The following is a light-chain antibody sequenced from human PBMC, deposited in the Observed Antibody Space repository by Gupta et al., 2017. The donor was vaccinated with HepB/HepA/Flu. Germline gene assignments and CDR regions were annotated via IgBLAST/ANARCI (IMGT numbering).Light chain of an antibody. Sequence: EIVMTQSPATLSVSPGERATLSCRASQSVSSNLAWYKQKPGQAPRLLIYGASTRATGIPARFSGSGFGKEFTLTISSRQSEDFAVYYCQQYNYSPPWTFGQGTKVEIK. CDR3: QQYNYSPPWT. CDR1: QSVSSN. CDR2: GAS. J-gene: IGKJ1*01. V-gene: IGKV3-15*01.